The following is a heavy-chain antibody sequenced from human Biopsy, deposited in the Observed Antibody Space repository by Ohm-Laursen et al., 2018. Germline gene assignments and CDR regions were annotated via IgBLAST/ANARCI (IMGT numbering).Heavy chain of an antibody. CDR3: ARDSGILNYGNFKYYHYYGMDV. CDR1: GDSVTKYY. J-gene: IGHJ6*02. D-gene: IGHD4-11*01. V-gene: IGHV4-59*02. Sequence: GTLSLTWTVSGDSVTKYYWSWIRQPPGKGLEWIGHIYYSVMTNYNPSLQSRVSISVDTSRNQVSLTLSSVTAADTAVYYCARDSGILNYGNFKYYHYYGMDVWGQGTKATVSS. CDR2: IYYSVMT.